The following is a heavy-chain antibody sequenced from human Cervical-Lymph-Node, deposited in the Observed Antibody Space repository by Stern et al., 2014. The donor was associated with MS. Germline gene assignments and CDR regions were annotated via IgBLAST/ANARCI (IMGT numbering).Heavy chain of an antibody. V-gene: IGHV3-9*01. CDR2: VCWNGGIL. CDR1: GFSFDNYG. CDR3: AKDRSFGDYGVFGACDM. J-gene: IGHJ3*02. Sequence: EVQLVESGGGLVQPGRSLRLSCAASGFSFDNYGMHWVRQPPGKGLEWLAGVCWNGGILGYADSVKGRLTIYRDNAKNSLYLQMTSLRAEDTALYYCAKDRSFGDYGVFGACDMWGQGTMVTVSS. D-gene: IGHD4-17*01.